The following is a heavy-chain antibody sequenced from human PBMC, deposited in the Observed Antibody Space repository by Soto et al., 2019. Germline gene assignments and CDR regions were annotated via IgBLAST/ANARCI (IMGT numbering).Heavy chain of an antibody. J-gene: IGHJ6*02. V-gene: IGHV3-23*01. CDR1: GFTFSSYA. CDR2: ISGSGGST. Sequence: GGSLRLSCAASGFTFSSYAMSWVRQAPGKGLEWVSAISGSGGSTYYADSVKGRLTISRDNSKNTLYLQMNSLRAEDTAVYYCAKDSGYSSSWWNYYYYYGMDVWGQGTTVTVSS. CDR3: AKDSGYSSSWWNYYYYYGMDV. D-gene: IGHD6-13*01.